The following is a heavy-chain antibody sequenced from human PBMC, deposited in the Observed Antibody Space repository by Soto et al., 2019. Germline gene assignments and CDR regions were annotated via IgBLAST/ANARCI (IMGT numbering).Heavy chain of an antibody. Sequence: QVQLMESGGGVVQPGRSLRLSCAASGFTFSSYGMHWVRQAPGKGLEWVAVISYDGSNKYYADSVKGRFTISRDNSKNTLYLQMNSLRAEDTAVYYCAKGWGSTSCYDVWGQGTTVTVSS. CDR3: AKGWGSTSCYDV. V-gene: IGHV3-30*18. CDR1: GFTFSSYG. J-gene: IGHJ6*02. CDR2: ISYDGSNK. D-gene: IGHD2-2*01.